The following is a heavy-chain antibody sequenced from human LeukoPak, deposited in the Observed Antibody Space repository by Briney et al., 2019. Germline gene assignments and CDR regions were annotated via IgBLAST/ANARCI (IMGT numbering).Heavy chain of an antibody. CDR2: IYSGGST. Sequence: PGGSLRLSCAASGFTVSSNYMSWVRQAPGKGLEWVSVIYSGGSTYYADSVKGRFTISRDNSKNTLYLQMNSLRAEDTAVYYCARDPNSSSGRTNSVMFDPWGQGTLVTVSS. CDR1: GFTVSSNY. V-gene: IGHV3-66*01. CDR3: ARDPNSSSGRTNSVMFDP. J-gene: IGHJ5*02. D-gene: IGHD6-6*01.